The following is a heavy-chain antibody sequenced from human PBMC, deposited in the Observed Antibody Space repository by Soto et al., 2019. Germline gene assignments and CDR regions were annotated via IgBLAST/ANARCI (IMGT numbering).Heavy chain of an antibody. Sequence: EVQLVESGGGLVKPGGSLRLSCAASGFTFSSYSMNWVRQAPEKGLEWVSSISSSDTYIYYADSVKGRFTISRENAKNSLYLQMNSLRAEDTAVHFCAAGRPVDYWGQGTLVTVSS. J-gene: IGHJ4*02. CDR1: GFTFSSYS. D-gene: IGHD6-6*01. V-gene: IGHV3-21*01. CDR3: AAGRPVDY. CDR2: ISSSDTYI.